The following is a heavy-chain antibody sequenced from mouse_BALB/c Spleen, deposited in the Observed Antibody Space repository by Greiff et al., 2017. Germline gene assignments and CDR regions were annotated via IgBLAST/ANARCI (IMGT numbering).Heavy chain of an antibody. V-gene: IGHV3-6*02. D-gene: IGHD1-2*01. J-gene: IGHJ4*01. CDR2: ISYDGSN. Sequence: EVKLQESGPGLVKPSQSLSLTCSVTGYSITSGYYWNWIRQFPGNKLEWMGYISYDGSNNYNPSLKNRISITRDTSKNQFFLKLNSVTTEDTATYYCARDHYYGYYAMDYWGQGTSVTVSS. CDR3: ARDHYYGYYAMDY. CDR1: GYSITSGYY.